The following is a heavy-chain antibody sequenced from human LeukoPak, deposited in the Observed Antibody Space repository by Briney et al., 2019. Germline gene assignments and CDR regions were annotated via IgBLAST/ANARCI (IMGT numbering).Heavy chain of an antibody. Sequence: GGSLRLSCAASGFIFSNYEMNWVRQAPGKGLEWVSYISSSGSTIYYADSVKGRFTISRDNAKNSLYLQMNSLRAEDTAVYYCARLYRDVTTFDYWGQGTLVTVSS. CDR3: ARLYRDVTTFDY. CDR2: ISSSGSTI. D-gene: IGHD4-17*01. CDR1: GFIFSNYE. V-gene: IGHV3-48*03. J-gene: IGHJ4*02.